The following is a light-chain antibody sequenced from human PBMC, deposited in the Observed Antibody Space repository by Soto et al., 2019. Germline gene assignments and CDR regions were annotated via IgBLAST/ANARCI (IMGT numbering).Light chain of an antibody. CDR1: QSVSSSN. Sequence: PGERATLSCSASQSVSSSNFAWYQQKPAQAPRLVIYGASRRAPGIPERFSGSGSGTDFTLTISRLEPEDVAVYYCQQYLTSPKTFGQGTKVDIK. J-gene: IGKJ1*01. CDR2: GAS. V-gene: IGKV3-20*01. CDR3: QQYLTSPKT.